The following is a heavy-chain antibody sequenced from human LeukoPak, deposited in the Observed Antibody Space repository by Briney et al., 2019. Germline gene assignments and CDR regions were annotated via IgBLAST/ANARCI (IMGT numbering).Heavy chain of an antibody. CDR2: ISYDGSNK. Sequence: GGSLRLSCAASGFTFSSYAMHWARQAPGKGLEWVAVISYDGSNKYYADSVKGRFTISRDNSKNTLYLQMNSLRAEDTAVYYCGRDYEERTTEYWAQRTLVTVFS. J-gene: IGHJ4*02. D-gene: IGHD3-16*01. V-gene: IGHV3-30-3*01. CDR3: GRDYEERTTEY. CDR1: GFTFSSYA.